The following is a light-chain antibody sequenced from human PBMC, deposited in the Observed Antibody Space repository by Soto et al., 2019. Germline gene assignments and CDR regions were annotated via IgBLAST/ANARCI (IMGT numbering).Light chain of an antibody. V-gene: IGKV3-20*01. CDR2: SAS. Sequence: EIVLTQSPGTLSLSPGERATLSCRATQTISSNYLAWYQQKPGQAPKVLIHSASTRATGIPDRFSGSGSGTDFTLTISRLEPEDFAVYYCQLYGSSPKTFGQGTKVAIK. CDR3: QLYGSSPKT. J-gene: IGKJ1*01. CDR1: QTISSNY.